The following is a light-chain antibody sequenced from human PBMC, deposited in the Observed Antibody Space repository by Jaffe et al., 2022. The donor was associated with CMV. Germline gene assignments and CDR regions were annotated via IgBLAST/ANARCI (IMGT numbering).Light chain of an antibody. CDR2: EVS. V-gene: IGLV2-8*01. J-gene: IGLJ2*01. Sequence: QSALTQPPSASGSPGQSVTISCTGTSSDIGGYNSVSWYQQHPGKAPKVMIYEVSKRPSGVPDRFSGSKSGNTASLIVSGLQTEDEADYYCSSYAGSNTYVFGGGTQVTVL. CDR3: SSYAGSNTYV. CDR1: SSDIGGYNS.